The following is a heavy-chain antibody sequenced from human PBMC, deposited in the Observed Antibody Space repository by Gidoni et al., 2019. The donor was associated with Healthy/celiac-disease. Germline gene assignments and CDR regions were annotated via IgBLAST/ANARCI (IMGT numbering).Heavy chain of an antibody. D-gene: IGHD1-26*01. J-gene: IGHJ6*03. CDR2: IIPIFGTA. Sequence: QVQLVQSGAEVKKPGSSVTVSCKASGGTFSSYAISWVRQAPGQGLEWMGGIIPIFGTANYAQKFQGRVTITADKSTSTAYMELSSLRSEDTAVYYCARGGGATNYYYYYMDVWGKGTTVTVSS. V-gene: IGHV1-69*06. CDR1: GGTFSSYA. CDR3: ARGGGATNYYYYYMDV.